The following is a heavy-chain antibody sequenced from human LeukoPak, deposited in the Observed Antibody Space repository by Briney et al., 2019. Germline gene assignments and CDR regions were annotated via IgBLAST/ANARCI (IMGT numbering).Heavy chain of an antibody. Sequence: SETLSLTCTVSGGSISSYYWSWIRQPAGKGLEWIGRFYSGGSADYNPSLKSRVTMSVDTSKNQFSLKLSSVTAADTAVYYCARVYSGYDLPGSLANYYFDYWGQGTLVTASS. D-gene: IGHD5-12*01. J-gene: IGHJ4*02. CDR3: ARVYSGYDLPGSLANYYFDY. CDR1: GGSISSYY. CDR2: FYSGGSA. V-gene: IGHV4-4*07.